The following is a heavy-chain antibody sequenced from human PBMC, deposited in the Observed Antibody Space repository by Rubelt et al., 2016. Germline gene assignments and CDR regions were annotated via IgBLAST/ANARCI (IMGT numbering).Heavy chain of an antibody. CDR2: ISAYNGNT. CDR1: GYTFTSYG. CDR3: ARVISGVEYSSSWHFDY. D-gene: IGHD6-13*01. V-gene: IGHV1-18*01. J-gene: IGHJ4*02. Sequence: QVQLVQSGADVKKPGSSVKVSCKASGYTFTSYGISWVRQAPGQGLEWMGWISAYNGNTNYAQKLQGRVTMTTDTSTSTAYMELRSLRSDDTAVYYCARVISGVEYSSSWHFDYWGQGTLVTVSS.